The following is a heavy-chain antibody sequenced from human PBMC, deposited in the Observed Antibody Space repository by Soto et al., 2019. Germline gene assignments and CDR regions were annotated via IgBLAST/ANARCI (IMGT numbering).Heavy chain of an antibody. D-gene: IGHD1-20*01. CDR1: GFTFSNYG. Sequence: QVQLVESGGGVVQPGRSLRLSCAASGFTFSNYGMHWARQAPGKGLEWVALISYDGSNKYYADSVKGRFTISRDNSKNTLYLQMNGLRAEDTAAYFCCGIGRGYFYFGMDFWGQGSRVNVSS. V-gene: IGHV3-30*03. J-gene: IGHJ6*02. CDR2: ISYDGSNK. CDR3: CGIGRGYFYFGMDF.